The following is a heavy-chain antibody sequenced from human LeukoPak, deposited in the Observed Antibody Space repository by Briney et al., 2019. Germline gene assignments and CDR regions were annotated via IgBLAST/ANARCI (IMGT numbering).Heavy chain of an antibody. CDR2: IVVGSGNT. CDR3: AAGKFHSLGRADY. CDR1: GFTFTSSA. Sequence: ASVTVSCTASGFTFTSSAVQWVRQARGQRLEWIGWIVVGSGNTNYAQKFQERVTITRDMSTSTAYMELSSLRSEDTAVYYCAAGKFHSLGRADYWGQGTLVTVSS. D-gene: IGHD1-26*01. J-gene: IGHJ4*02. V-gene: IGHV1-58*01.